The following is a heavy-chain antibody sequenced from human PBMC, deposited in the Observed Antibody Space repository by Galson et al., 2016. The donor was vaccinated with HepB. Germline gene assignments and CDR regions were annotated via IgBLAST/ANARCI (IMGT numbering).Heavy chain of an antibody. J-gene: IGHJ6*02. D-gene: IGHD3-3*01. CDR1: GFTFGNYA. Sequence: SLRLSCAASGFTFGNYAMHWVRQAPGKGLEWVAGISYDGTNQYYGDSVKGISTTSRDNSNKPVQPQINSLRPVETAVFYCARGALTILEPFGLDVWGQGTTVSVSS. V-gene: IGHV3-30*03. CDR2: ISYDGTNQ. CDR3: ARGALTILEPFGLDV.